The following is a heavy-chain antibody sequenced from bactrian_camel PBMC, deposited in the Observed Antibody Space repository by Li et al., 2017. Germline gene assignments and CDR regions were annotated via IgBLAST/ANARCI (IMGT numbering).Heavy chain of an antibody. CDR1: GDVDSGYC. CDR2: LTDDGKP. V-gene: IGHV3S53*01. D-gene: IGHD6*01. J-gene: IGHJ4*01. CDR3: AAGPWSGTCDPQRSLPF. Sequence: HVQLVESGGGSVQTGGSLKLSCLASGDVDSGYCMGWFRQVPGQEREGVAALTDDGKPTYADSVKGRFTIFKDNAKNTLYLQMRGLKGEDAATYYCAAGPWSGTCDPQRSLPFWGQGTQ.